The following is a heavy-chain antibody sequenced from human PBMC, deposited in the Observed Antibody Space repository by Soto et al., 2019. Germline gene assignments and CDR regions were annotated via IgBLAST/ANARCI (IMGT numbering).Heavy chain of an antibody. CDR2: IYPGDSDT. D-gene: IGHD3-3*01. CDR1: GYSFTSYW. Sequence: GESLKISCKGSGYSFTSYWIGWVRQMPGKGLEWMGIIYPGDSDTRYSPSFQGQVTISADKSISTAYLQWSSLKASDTAMYYCARHVLSNYDFWSGYYVRDNYYYYGMDVWGQGTTVTSP. CDR3: ARHVLSNYDFWSGYYVRDNYYYYGMDV. J-gene: IGHJ6*02. V-gene: IGHV5-51*01.